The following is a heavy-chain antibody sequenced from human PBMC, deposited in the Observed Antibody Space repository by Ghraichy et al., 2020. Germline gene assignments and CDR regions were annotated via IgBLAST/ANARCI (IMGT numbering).Heavy chain of an antibody. J-gene: IGHJ4*02. V-gene: IGHV3-53*01. D-gene: IGHD4/OR15-4a*01. CDR1: GFTVSSNY. CDR3: ARDLWGLYYFDY. CDR2: IYSGGST. Sequence: GGSLRLSCAASGFTVSSNYMSWVRQAPGKGLEWVSVIYSGGSTYYADSVKGRFTISRDNSKNTLYLQMNSLGAEDKAVYYCARDLWGLYYFDYWGQGTLVTVSS.